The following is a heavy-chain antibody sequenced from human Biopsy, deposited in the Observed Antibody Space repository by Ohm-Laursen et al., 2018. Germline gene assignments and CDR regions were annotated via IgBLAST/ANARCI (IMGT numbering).Heavy chain of an antibody. CDR1: GASVKTSGYF. CDR2: ISYNERT. Sequence: SQTLSLTCSVSGASVKTSGYFWAWIRQRPGKGLEWIGYISYNERTHYNPSLTSRLAISFDTSNNRISLQLRSVSVADTAVYYCVREPKTGTAEAWYFDLLGRGSPVTVPS. CDR3: VREPKTGTAEAWYFDL. D-gene: IGHD3-9*01. V-gene: IGHV4-31*03. J-gene: IGHJ2*01.